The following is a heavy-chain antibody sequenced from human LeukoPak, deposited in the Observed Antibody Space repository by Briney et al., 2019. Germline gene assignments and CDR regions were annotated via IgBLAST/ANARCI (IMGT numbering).Heavy chain of an antibody. CDR3: ASPAAAGRSGYFDY. CDR1: GFTFSSYS. D-gene: IGHD6-13*01. CDR2: ISSSSTYI. J-gene: IGHJ4*02. V-gene: IGHV3-21*01. Sequence: GGSLRLSCAASGFTFSSYSMNWVRQAPGKGLEWVSSISSSSTYIYYADSVKGRFTISRDNAKNSLYLQMNSLRAEDTAVYYCASPAAAGRSGYFDYWGQGTVVTVSS.